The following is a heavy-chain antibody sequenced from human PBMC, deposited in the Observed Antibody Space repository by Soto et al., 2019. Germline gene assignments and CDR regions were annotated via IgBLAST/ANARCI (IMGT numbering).Heavy chain of an antibody. CDR3: ARDLWGYCGTDCYPLDV. Sequence: SETLSLTCTVSGGSISGYYWSWIRQPPGKGLEWIGYMYNTGSTAYNPSFKSRVTISVDTSKNQFSLKLNSVTAADTAVYYCARDLWGYCGTDCYPLDVWGQGTTVTVSS. J-gene: IGHJ6*02. V-gene: IGHV4-59*01. CDR1: GGSISGYY. D-gene: IGHD2-21*02. CDR2: MYNTGST.